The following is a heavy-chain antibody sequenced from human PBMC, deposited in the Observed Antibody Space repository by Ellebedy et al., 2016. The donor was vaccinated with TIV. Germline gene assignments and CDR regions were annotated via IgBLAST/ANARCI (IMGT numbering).Heavy chain of an antibody. CDR3: VSRGYTYGYYLDY. V-gene: IGHV5-51*01. CDR2: IYPADSDT. CDR1: GYTFTTYA. D-gene: IGHD5-18*01. J-gene: IGHJ4*02. Sequence: GESLKISXKASGYTFTTYAIAWVRQMPGKGLEWMGIIYPADSDTIYSPSFQGQVTISVDKSINTAYLQWNSLKASDTAMYYCVSRGYTYGYYLDYWGQGTLVTVSS.